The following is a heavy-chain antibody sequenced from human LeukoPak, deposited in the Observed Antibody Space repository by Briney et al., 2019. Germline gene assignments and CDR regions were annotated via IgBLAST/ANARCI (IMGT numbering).Heavy chain of an antibody. CDR1: GFTFSSYG. J-gene: IGHJ5*02. CDR2: ISGSGGST. V-gene: IGHV3-23*01. Sequence: GGSLRLSCAASGFTFSSYGMHWVRQAPGKGLEWVSAISGSGGSTYYADSVKGRFTISRDNSKNTLYLQMNSLRAEDTAVYYCAKGDGYNYWFDPWGQGTLVTVSS. D-gene: IGHD5-24*01. CDR3: AKGDGYNYWFDP.